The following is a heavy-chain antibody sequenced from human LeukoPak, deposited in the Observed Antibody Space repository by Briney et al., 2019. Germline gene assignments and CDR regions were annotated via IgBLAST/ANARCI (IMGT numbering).Heavy chain of an antibody. CDR3: ARVGLGYSVDY. CDR2: IIPIFGTA. J-gene: IGHJ4*02. D-gene: IGHD5-18*01. CDR1: GGTFSSYA. V-gene: IGHV1-69*13. Sequence: ASVKVSCKASGGTFSSYAISWVRQAPGQGLEWMGGIIPIFGTANYAQKFQGRVTITADESTSTAYIELSRLRSDDTAVYYCARVGLGYSVDYWGQGTLVTVSS.